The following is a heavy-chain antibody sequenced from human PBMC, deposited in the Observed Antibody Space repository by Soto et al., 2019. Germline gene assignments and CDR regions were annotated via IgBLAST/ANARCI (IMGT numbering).Heavy chain of an antibody. CDR2: MNPNSGNT. J-gene: IGHJ5*02. CDR1: GYTFTSYD. CDR3: ARGVSSSWYIGERGRNWFDT. Sequence: QVQLVQSGAEVKKPGASVKVSCKASGYTFTSYDINWVRQATGQGREWMGWMNPNSGNTGYAQKFQGRVTMTRNTSISTAYMELSSLRSEDTAVYYCARGVSSSWYIGERGRNWFDTWGQGTLVTVSS. V-gene: IGHV1-8*01. D-gene: IGHD6-13*01.